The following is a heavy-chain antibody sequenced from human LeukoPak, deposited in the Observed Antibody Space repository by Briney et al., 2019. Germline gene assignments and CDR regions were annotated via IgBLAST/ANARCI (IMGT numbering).Heavy chain of an antibody. V-gene: IGHV4-39*07. Sequence: PWETLSLTCTVSGGSIGSSTYYWVSIRQPPGKGMEWIGSIYYNGDTYYSPSLQSRVSISVATSKNQFSLKLSSVTAADTAVYYCARERLSYYYMDAWGKGTTVTVSS. CDR3: ARERLSYYYMDA. D-gene: IGHD1-1*01. CDR1: GGSIGSSTYY. J-gene: IGHJ6*03. CDR2: IYYNGDT.